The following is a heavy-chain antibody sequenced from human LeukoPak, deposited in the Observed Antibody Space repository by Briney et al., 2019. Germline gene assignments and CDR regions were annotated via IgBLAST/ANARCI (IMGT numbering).Heavy chain of an antibody. Sequence: SETLSLTCAVYGGSFSDYWWTWIRQSPGKGLEWIGEVNHSGRTNYNPSLKSRVSISVDRSKKQFSLKLTSVTAADTAVYYCARETPELPFDYWGQGTLVTVSS. V-gene: IGHV4-34*01. CDR3: ARETPELPFDY. CDR1: GGSFSDYW. CDR2: VNHSGRT. J-gene: IGHJ4*02. D-gene: IGHD1-26*01.